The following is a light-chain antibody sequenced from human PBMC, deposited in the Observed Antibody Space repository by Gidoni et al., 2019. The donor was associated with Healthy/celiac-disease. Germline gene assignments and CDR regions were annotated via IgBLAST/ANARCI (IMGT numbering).Light chain of an antibody. CDR3: KQYNSYWT. CDR1: QSISSW. J-gene: IGKJ1*01. Sequence: LPMTQSPSTLSASVGDRVTITCRASQSISSWLAWYQQKPGKAPKLLIYKASSLESGVPSRFSGSGSGTEFTLTISSLQPDDFATYYCKQYNSYWTFGQGTKVEIK. CDR2: KAS. V-gene: IGKV1-5*03.